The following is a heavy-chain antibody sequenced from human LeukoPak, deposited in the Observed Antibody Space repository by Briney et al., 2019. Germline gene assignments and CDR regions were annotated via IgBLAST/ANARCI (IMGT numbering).Heavy chain of an antibody. V-gene: IGHV3-49*04. Sequence: GGSLRLSCTASGFTFGDYAMSWVRQAPGKGLEWVGFIRSKAYGGTTEYAASVKGRFTISRDDSKSIAYLQMNSLKTEDTAVYYCTRDLDYGDNGGMDVWGQGTTVTVSS. CDR2: IRSKAYGGTT. D-gene: IGHD4-17*01. CDR1: GFTFGDYA. CDR3: TRDLDYGDNGGMDV. J-gene: IGHJ6*02.